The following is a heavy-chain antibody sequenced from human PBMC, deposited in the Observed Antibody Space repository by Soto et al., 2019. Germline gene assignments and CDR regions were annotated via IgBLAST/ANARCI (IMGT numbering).Heavy chain of an antibody. CDR3: AGEHGYCSGGSCGVGEDKYYYYGMDV. J-gene: IGHJ6*02. D-gene: IGHD2-15*01. CDR1: GGTFSSYA. Sequence: SVKVSCKASGGTFSSYAISWVRQAPGQGLEWMGGIIPIFGTANYAQKFQGRVTITADESTSTAYMELSSLRSEDTAVYYCAGEHGYCSGGSCGVGEDKYYYYGMDVWGQGTTVTVSS. V-gene: IGHV1-69*13. CDR2: IIPIFGTA.